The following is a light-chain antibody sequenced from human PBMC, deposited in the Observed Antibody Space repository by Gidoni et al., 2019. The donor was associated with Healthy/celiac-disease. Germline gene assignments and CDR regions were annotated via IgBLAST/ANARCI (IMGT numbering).Light chain of an antibody. V-gene: IGKV1-39*01. CDR2: AAS. Sequence: IQITHSPSSLSSSVGDRVTITCRASQSISIYLNWYHQKPGKAPKLLIYAASSLQIGVPSRFSGSGSGTDFTLTISSLQPEDFATYYCQQSYSTPMYTFGQGTKLEIK. J-gene: IGKJ2*01. CDR3: QQSYSTPMYT. CDR1: QSISIY.